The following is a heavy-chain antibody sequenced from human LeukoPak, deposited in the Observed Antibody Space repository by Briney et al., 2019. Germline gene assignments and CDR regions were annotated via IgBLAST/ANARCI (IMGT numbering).Heavy chain of an antibody. D-gene: IGHD6-13*01. Sequence: GGSLRLSCAASGFTFSSYAMHWVRQAPGKGPEWVAVISYDGNNKYYADSVKGRFTISRDNSKNTLYLQMNSLRAEDTAVYYCARDIAAAEVAHFDYWGQGTLVTVSS. V-gene: IGHV3-30-3*01. CDR2: ISYDGNNK. CDR3: ARDIAAAEVAHFDY. J-gene: IGHJ4*02. CDR1: GFTFSSYA.